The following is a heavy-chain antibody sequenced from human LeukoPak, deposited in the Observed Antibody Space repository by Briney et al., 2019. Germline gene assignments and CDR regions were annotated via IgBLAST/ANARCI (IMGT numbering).Heavy chain of an antibody. D-gene: IGHD6-19*01. CDR2: IYPGDSDT. CDR1: GYSFTSYW. CDR3: ARRSLSSWLQIAVAGPFDAFDI. V-gene: IGHV5-51*01. J-gene: IGHJ3*02. Sequence: GESLKISCKGSGYSFTSYWIGWVRQMPGKGLEWMGIIYPGDSDTRYSPSFQGQVTISADKSISTAYLQWSSLKASDTAMYYCARRSLSSWLQIAVAGPFDAFDIWGQGTMVTVSS.